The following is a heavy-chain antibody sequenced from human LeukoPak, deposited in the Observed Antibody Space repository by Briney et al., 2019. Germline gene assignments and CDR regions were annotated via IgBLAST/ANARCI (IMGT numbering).Heavy chain of an antibody. CDR3: ARPGYGSYDACDL. J-gene: IGHJ3*01. CDR1: GGSISSYY. V-gene: IGHV4-59*08. D-gene: IGHD3-10*01. CDR2: IYYSGST. Sequence: SETLSLTCTVSGGSISSYYWSWIRQPPGKGLEWIGYIYYSGSTNYNPSLKSRVTISVDTSKNQFSLKLSSVTAADTAVYYCARPGYGSYDACDLWGQGTMVTVSS.